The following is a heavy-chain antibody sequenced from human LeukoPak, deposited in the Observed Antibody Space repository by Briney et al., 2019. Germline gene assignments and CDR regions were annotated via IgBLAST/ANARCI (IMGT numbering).Heavy chain of an antibody. V-gene: IGHV3-23*01. CDR1: GFTFSSSG. J-gene: IGHJ4*02. CDR3: AIDRFGYSYGSSDY. D-gene: IGHD5-18*01. CDR2: ISGSGDRT. Sequence: PGGSLRLTCAASGFTFSSSGMIWVRQAPGKGLEWVSAISGSGDRTYHADSVKGRFTISRDNSKNTLYLQMNSLRAEDTAVYYCAIDRFGYSYGSSDYWGQGTLVTVSS.